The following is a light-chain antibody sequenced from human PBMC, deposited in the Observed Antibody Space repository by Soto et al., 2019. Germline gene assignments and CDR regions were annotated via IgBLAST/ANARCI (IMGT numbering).Light chain of an antibody. CDR2: EVS. Sequence: QSVLTQPASVSGSPGKSITISCTGTSSDVGSYNLVSWYQQHPGKAPKLMIYEVSKRPSGVSNRFSGSKSGNTASLTISGLQAEDEADYYCCSYAGSSTYVVFGGVTKLTVL. CDR1: SSDVGSYNL. J-gene: IGLJ2*01. CDR3: CSYAGSSTYVV. V-gene: IGLV2-23*02.